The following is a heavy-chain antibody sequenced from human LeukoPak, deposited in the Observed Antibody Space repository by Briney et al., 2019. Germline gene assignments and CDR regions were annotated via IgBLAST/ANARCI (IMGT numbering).Heavy chain of an antibody. V-gene: IGHV3-23*01. CDR3: AKARVRYFDHYYFDY. CDR2: ISGSGGST. J-gene: IGHJ4*02. Sequence: GGSLRLSCAASGFTFSSYAMSWVRQAPGKGLEWVSAISGSGGSTYYADSVKGRFTISRDNSKNTLYLQMNSLRAEDTAVYYCAKARVRYFDHYYFDYWGQGTLVTVSS. CDR1: GFTFSSYA. D-gene: IGHD3-9*01.